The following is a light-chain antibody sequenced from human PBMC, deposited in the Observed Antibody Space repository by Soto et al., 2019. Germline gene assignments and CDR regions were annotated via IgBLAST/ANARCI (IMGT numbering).Light chain of an antibody. CDR3: QQYSSSRT. Sequence: EIVLTQSPATLSLSPGERATLSCRASQSVASYLAWYQQKPGQAPRLLIYDASNRATGIPARFSGSGSGTFFPLTISRLHPEFVAVYYCQQYSSSRTFGQGTKVDIK. CDR2: DAS. CDR1: QSVASY. J-gene: IGKJ1*01. V-gene: IGKV3-11*01.